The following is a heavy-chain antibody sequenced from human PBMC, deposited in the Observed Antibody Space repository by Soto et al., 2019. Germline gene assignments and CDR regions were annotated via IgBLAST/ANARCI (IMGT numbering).Heavy chain of an antibody. CDR3: ARYRGGSAGHNFDY. CDR2: ITAYNGNT. CDR1: GYTFTNYG. V-gene: IGHV1-18*04. D-gene: IGHD3-10*01. Sequence: QVQLLQSGAEVKKPGASVKVSCKASGYTFTNYGITWVRQAPGQGLEWMGWITAYNGNTNYPQRLQGRVTMTTDTSTSTVYMELRSLRSDDTAVYYCARYRGGSAGHNFDYWGQGTLVTVSS. J-gene: IGHJ4*02.